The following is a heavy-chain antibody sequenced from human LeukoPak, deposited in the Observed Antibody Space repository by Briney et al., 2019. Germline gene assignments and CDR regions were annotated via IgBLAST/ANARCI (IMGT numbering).Heavy chain of an antibody. V-gene: IGHV4-59*01. J-gene: IGHJ5*02. D-gene: IGHD5-18*01. CDR3: ARLPIDTSWFDP. CDR2: IYYSGST. Sequence: SETLSLTCTVSGGSISSYYWSWIRQPPGKGLEWIGYIYYSGSTHYNPSLKSRVTISVDTSKNQFSLKLSSVTAADTAVYYCARLPIDTSWFDPWGQGTLVTVSS. CDR1: GGSISSYY.